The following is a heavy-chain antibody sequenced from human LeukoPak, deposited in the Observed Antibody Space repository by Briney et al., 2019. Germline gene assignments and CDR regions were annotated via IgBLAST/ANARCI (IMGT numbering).Heavy chain of an antibody. CDR1: GFTFSSYA. D-gene: IGHD3-3*01. CDR3: ARDFFTTGYYYGMDV. CDR2: ISGNSGST. Sequence: PGGSLRLSCAASGFTFSSYAMSWVRQAPGKGLEWVSSISGNSGSTYYADSVKGRFTISRDNSKNTVYLQMNSLRAEDTAVYYCARDFFTTGYYYGMDVWGQGTTVTVSS. J-gene: IGHJ6*02. V-gene: IGHV3-23*01.